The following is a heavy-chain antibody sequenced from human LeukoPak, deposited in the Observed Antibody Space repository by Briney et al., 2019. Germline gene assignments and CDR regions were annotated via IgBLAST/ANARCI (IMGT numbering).Heavy chain of an antibody. CDR1: GFTFSDYY. V-gene: IGHV3-11*01. J-gene: IGHJ6*02. Sequence: GSLRLSCAASGFTFSDYYMSWIRQAPGKGLEWVSYISSSGSTIYYADSVKGRFTISRDNAKNSLYLQMNSLRAEDTAVYYCYLSYGDFYYYYGIDVWGQGTTVTVSS. CDR3: YLSYGDFYYYYGIDV. D-gene: IGHD4-17*01. CDR2: ISSSGSTI.